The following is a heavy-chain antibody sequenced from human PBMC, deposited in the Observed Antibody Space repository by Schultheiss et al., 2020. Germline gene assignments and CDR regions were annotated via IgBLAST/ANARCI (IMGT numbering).Heavy chain of an antibody. CDR2: IYTSGST. CDR3: ARDQPEYSSSWLGLFWFDP. D-gene: IGHD6-13*01. J-gene: IGHJ5*02. CDR1: GGSISSYY. V-gene: IGHV4-4*08. Sequence: SETLSLTCTVSGGSISSYYWSWIRQPPGKGLEWIGRIYTSGSTNYNPSLKSRVTISVDTSKNQFSLKLSSVTAADTAVYYCARDQPEYSSSWLGLFWFDPWGQGTLVTVSS.